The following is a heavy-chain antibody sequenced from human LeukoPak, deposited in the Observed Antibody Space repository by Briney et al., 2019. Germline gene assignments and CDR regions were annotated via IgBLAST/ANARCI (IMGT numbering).Heavy chain of an antibody. Sequence: TGGSLRLSCAASGFTFSSYAMSWVRQAPGKGLEWVSAISGSGDNTYYADSVKGRFTISRDNSKNTLYLQMNSLRAEDTAVYYCARDNYDSSGYYFDWGQGTLVTVSS. CDR2: ISGSGDNT. D-gene: IGHD3-22*01. CDR1: GFTFSSYA. CDR3: ARDNYDSSGYYFD. V-gene: IGHV3-23*01. J-gene: IGHJ4*02.